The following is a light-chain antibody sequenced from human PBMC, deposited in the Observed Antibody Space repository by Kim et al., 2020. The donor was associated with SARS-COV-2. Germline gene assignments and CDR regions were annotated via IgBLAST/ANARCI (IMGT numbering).Light chain of an antibody. CDR2: KDS. V-gene: IGLV3-25*03. CDR3: QSADSSGVV. J-gene: IGLJ2*01. CDR1: ALPKQY. Sequence: SYELTQPPSVSVSPGQTVRITCSGDALPKQYAYWYQQKPGQAPVLVIYKDSERPSGIPERFSGSSSGTTVTLTISGVQAEDEADYYCQSADSSGVVFGGGTQLTVL.